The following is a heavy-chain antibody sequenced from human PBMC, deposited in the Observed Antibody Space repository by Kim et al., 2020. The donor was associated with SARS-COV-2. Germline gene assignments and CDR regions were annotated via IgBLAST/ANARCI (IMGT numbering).Heavy chain of an antibody. CDR1: GYSFTNYA. J-gene: IGHJ4*02. CDR2: INGGNGNS. D-gene: IGHD5-18*01. V-gene: IGHV1-3*01. CDR3: ARRNNGYSSLDY. Sequence: ASVKVSCKASGYSFTNYAIHWVRQPPGQGLEWMGWINGGNGNSRSSQKFQGRVTITRDTSASAAYMELSSLRSEDTALYYCARRNNGYSSLDYWGQGTLVTVSS.